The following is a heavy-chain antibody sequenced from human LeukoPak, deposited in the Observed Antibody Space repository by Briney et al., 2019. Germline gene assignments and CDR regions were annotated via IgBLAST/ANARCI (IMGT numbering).Heavy chain of an antibody. CDR2: IYTSGST. D-gene: IGHD2-2*01. CDR3: ARDIVVVPDNWFDP. CDR1: GVSISSYY. Sequence: SETLSLTCTVSGVSISSYYWSWIRQPAGKGLEWIGRIYTSGSTNYNPSLKSRVTMSVDTSKNQFSLKLSSVTAADTAVYYCARDIVVVPDNWFDPWGQGTLVTVSS. V-gene: IGHV4-4*07. J-gene: IGHJ5*02.